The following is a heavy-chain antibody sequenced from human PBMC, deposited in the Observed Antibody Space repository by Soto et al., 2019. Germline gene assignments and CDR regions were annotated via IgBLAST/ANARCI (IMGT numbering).Heavy chain of an antibody. V-gene: IGHV4-34*01. CDR3: ARGYYDFWSGYYYLDY. CDR1: GESFSGYY. CDR2: INHSGST. Sequence: WETLSLTFDVYGESFSGYYWTWIRQPPGKGLEWIGEINHSGSTNYNPSLKSRVTISVDTSKNQFSLKLSSVTAADKAVYYCARGYYDFWSGYYYLDYWGQGTLVTVSS. D-gene: IGHD3-3*01. J-gene: IGHJ4*02.